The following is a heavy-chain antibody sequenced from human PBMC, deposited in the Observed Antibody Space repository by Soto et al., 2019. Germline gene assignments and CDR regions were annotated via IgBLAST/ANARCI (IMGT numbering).Heavy chain of an antibody. CDR3: ARIHMTTVLPSDY. Sequence: QVTLKESGPVLVKPTETLTLTCTVSGFSLSNARLGVNWIRQPPGKALEWLAHIFSNDDKSYSTSLKSRLTISKDTSKGQVVLTITNMDPVDTATYYCARIHMTTVLPSDYWGQGTLVTVSS. CDR2: IFSNDDK. V-gene: IGHV2-26*01. D-gene: IGHD4-17*01. CDR1: GFSLSNARLG. J-gene: IGHJ4*02.